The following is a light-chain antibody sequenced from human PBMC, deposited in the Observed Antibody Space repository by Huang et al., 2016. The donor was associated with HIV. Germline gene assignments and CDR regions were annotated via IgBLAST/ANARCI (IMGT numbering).Light chain of an antibody. CDR2: DAS. CDR3: HQYSSSPLT. CDR1: QSVGNNY. V-gene: IGKV3D-20*01. J-gene: IGKJ4*01. Sequence: EIVLTQSPATLSMSPGERATLSCGASQSVGNNYLAWYQQTPGLAPRLRIYDASTRATGIPDRFSGSGSGAGFTLTINRLEPEDFAVYYCHQYSSSPLTFGGGTKVEIK.